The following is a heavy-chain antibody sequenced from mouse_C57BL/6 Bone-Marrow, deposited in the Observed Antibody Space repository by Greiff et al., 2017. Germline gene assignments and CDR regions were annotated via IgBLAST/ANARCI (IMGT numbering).Heavy chain of an antibody. Sequence: EVQGVESGGGLVKPGGSLKLSCAASGFTFSSYAMSWVRQTPEKRLEWVATISDGGSYTYYPDNVKGRFTISRDNAKNNLYLQMSHLKSEDTAMYYCARANYYGSSPLVWGTGTTVTVSS. J-gene: IGHJ1*03. CDR1: GFTFSSYA. CDR2: ISDGGSYT. D-gene: IGHD1-1*01. V-gene: IGHV5-4*01. CDR3: ARANYYGSSPLV.